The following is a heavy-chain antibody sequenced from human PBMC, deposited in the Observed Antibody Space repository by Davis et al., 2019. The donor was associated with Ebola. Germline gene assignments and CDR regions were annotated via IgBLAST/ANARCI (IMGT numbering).Heavy chain of an antibody. D-gene: IGHD2-2*02. CDR1: GGSISRYY. Sequence: SETLSLTCTVSGGSISRYYWSWIRQPPGKGLEWIGYIYYSGSTNYNPSLKSRVTISVDTSKNQFSLKLSSVTAADTAVYYCARVSCSSTSCYRRYYYYGMDVWGQGTTVTVSS. J-gene: IGHJ6*02. V-gene: IGHV4-59*12. CDR3: ARVSCSSTSCYRRYYYYGMDV. CDR2: IYYSGST.